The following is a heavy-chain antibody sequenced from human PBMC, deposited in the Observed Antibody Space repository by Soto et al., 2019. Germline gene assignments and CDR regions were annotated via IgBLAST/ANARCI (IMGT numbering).Heavy chain of an antibody. CDR2: ISSSSSYI. CDR1: GFTFSSYS. V-gene: IGHV3-21*01. J-gene: IGHJ4*02. CDR3: ARNDYYGSGSQPPDY. D-gene: IGHD3-10*01. Sequence: GGSLRLSCAASGFTFSSYSMNWVRQAPGKGLEWVSSISSSSSYIYYADSVKDRFTISRDNAKNSLYLQMNSLRAEDTAVYYCARNDYYGSGSQPPDYWGQGTLVTVSS.